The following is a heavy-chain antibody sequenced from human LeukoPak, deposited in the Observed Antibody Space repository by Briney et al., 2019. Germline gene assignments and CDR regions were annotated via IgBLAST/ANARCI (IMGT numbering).Heavy chain of an antibody. CDR1: GYSFTTFH. J-gene: IGHJ3*02. D-gene: IGHD3/OR15-3a*01. CDR2: VNPDTGNT. V-gene: IGHV1-8*03. Sequence: ASVKVSRKAAGYSFTTFHINWVRQAPGQGPEWMGWVNPDTGNTGFAQKFQGRVTITQNNSVTTVYMELSSLTSEDTAVYYCARRGLVAGIYDLVYGFDIWGQGTMVTVSS. CDR3: ARRGLVAGIYDLVYGFDI.